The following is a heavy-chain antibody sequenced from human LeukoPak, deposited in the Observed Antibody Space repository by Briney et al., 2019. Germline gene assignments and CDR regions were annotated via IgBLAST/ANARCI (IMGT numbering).Heavy chain of an antibody. CDR3: AGIVDTATFDAFDI. CDR1: GYTFTSYG. Sequence: ASVKVSCKASGYTFTSYGISWVRQAPGQGLEWMGWIIAYNGNTNYAQKFQGSVTMTRDMSTSTVYMELSSLRSEDTAVYYCAGIVDTATFDAFDIWGQGTMVTVSS. D-gene: IGHD5-18*01. CDR2: IIAYNGNT. J-gene: IGHJ3*02. V-gene: IGHV1-18*01.